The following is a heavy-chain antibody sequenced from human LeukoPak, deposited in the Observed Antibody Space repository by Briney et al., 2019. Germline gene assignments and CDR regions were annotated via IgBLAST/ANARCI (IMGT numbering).Heavy chain of an antibody. CDR1: GYSSTSNY. CDR2: IIPIFGTA. D-gene: IGHD3-22*01. J-gene: IGHJ4*02. V-gene: IGHV1-69*13. Sequence: SVKVSCKASGYSSTSNYIHWVRQAPGQGLEWMGGIIPIFGTANYAQKFQGRVTITADESTSTAYMELSSLRSEDTAVYYCARVGDSSGYYYSYFDYWGQGTLVTVSS. CDR3: ARVGDSSGYYYSYFDY.